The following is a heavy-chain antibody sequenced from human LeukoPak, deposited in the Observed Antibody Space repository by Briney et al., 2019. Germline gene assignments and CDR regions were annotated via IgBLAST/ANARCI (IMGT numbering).Heavy chain of an antibody. V-gene: IGHV4-4*07. CDR3: ARRGSNYYYYYYMDV. CDR1: GGSIRSYY. Sequence: PSETLSLTCTVSGGSIRSYYWSWIRQPAGKGLEWVGRIYTSGSTNYNPSLKSRVTMSVDTSKNQFSLKLSSVTAADTAVYYCARRGSNYYYYYYMDVWGKGTTVTISS. J-gene: IGHJ6*03. CDR2: IYTSGST. D-gene: IGHD2-2*01.